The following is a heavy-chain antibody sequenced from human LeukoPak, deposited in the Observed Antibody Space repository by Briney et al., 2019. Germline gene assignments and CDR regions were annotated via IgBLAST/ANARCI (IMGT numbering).Heavy chain of an antibody. CDR1: GGTFSSYA. D-gene: IGHD3-9*01. V-gene: IGHV1-69*13. J-gene: IGHJ6*03. Sequence: SVKVSCKASGGTFSSYAISWVRQAPGQGLEWMGGIIPIFGTANYAQKFQGRVTITADESTSTAYMELSSLRSEDTAVYYCARGDILTGSQPAYYYYYMDVWGKGTTVTISS. CDR2: IIPIFGTA. CDR3: ARGDILTGSQPAYYYYYMDV.